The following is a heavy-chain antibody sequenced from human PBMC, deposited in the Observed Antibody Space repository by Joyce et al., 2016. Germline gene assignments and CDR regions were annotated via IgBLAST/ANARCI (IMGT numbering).Heavy chain of an antibody. CDR3: ARSYSYDTNYYFFY. CDR1: GYTFSAYY. Sequence: QVHLVQSGTEVKKPGASVKVSCKASGYTFSAYYINWVRQAPGQGLEWMGWINPKSGGTDFAQKFEGRVTMTSDTSISTTYMELSRLRSDDTAVYYCARSYSYDTNYYFFYWGQGTLVTVSS. J-gene: IGHJ4*02. CDR2: INPKSGGT. V-gene: IGHV1-2*02. D-gene: IGHD3-22*01.